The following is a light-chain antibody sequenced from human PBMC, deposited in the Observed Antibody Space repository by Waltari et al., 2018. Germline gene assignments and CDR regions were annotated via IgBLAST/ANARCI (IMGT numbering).Light chain of an antibody. CDR1: QIFSASY. Sequence: EMVLTQSPGTLSLSQGDRATLSCRASQIFSASYLAWYQQRPGQAPRLLIYGASTRAPGIPDRFSGSGSGTDFTLTISRLEPEDFAVYYCQNYGSSDTWTFGQGTKVEIK. CDR3: QNYGSSDTWT. J-gene: IGKJ1*01. CDR2: GAS. V-gene: IGKV3-20*01.